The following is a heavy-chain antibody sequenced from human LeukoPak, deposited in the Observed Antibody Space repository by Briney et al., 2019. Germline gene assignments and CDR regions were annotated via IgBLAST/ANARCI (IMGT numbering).Heavy chain of an antibody. CDR1: GFTFSSFG. J-gene: IGHJ4*02. V-gene: IGHV3-33*01. CDR2: IWYDGSTK. CDR3: ARDRYSSMWSVFEY. Sequence: GGSLILSCAASGFTFSSFGMHWIRQSPGEGLEWVAVIWYDGSTKVYADSVKGRFTISRDNSRNTLYLQVNSLRAEDTAVYYCARDRYSSMWSVFEYWGQGALVTVSS. D-gene: IGHD6-13*01.